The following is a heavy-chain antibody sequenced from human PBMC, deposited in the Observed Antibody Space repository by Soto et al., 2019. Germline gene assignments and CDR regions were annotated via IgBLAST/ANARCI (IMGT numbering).Heavy chain of an antibody. J-gene: IGHJ4*02. CDR3: ARGNQGGRTSTNFDY. CDR1: GGTFSSYA. CDR2: IIPIFGTA. Sequence: QVQLVQSGAEVKKPGSSVKVSCKASGGTFSSYAISWVRQAPGQGLEWMGGIIPIFGTANYAQKFQGRVTITADEPTSTADMELSSLRSEDTAVYYCARGNQGGRTSTNFDYWGQGTLVTVSS. V-gene: IGHV1-69*01. D-gene: IGHD3-16*01.